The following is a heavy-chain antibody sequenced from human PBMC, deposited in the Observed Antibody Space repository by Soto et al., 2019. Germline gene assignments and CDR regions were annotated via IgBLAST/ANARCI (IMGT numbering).Heavy chain of an antibody. Sequence: QVQLVQSGAEVKKPGASVKVSCKASGYTFTSYYMHWVRQAPGQGLEWMGIINPSGGSTSYAQKFQGRVTMTRDTSTSTGYMELSSLRSEDTAVYYCARGGGVAYTKGWFDPWGQGTLVTVSS. CDR1: GYTFTSYY. J-gene: IGHJ5*02. CDR3: ARGGGVAYTKGWFDP. CDR2: INPSGGST. V-gene: IGHV1-46*03. D-gene: IGHD2-15*01.